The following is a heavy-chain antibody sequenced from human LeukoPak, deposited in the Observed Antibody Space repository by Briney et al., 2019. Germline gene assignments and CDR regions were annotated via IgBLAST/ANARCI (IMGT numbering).Heavy chain of an antibody. D-gene: IGHD5-24*01. CDR1: GFTFSTYA. CDR3: AKEGMAGIRQYFDY. Sequence: PGGSLRLSCAASGFTFSTYAMSWVRQAPGKGLEWVSGISGSDGSTYYADSVKSRFTISKDNSKNTLYLQMNSLRAEDTAVYYCAKEGMAGIRQYFDYWGQGTLVTVSS. J-gene: IGHJ4*02. CDR2: ISGSDGST. V-gene: IGHV3-23*01.